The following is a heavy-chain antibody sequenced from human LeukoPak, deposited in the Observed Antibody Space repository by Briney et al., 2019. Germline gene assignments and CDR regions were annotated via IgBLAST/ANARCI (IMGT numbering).Heavy chain of an antibody. CDR2: ISSSSSYI. D-gene: IGHD2-21*01. V-gene: IGHV3-21*01. Sequence: PGGSLRLSCAASGFTFSSYSMNWVRLAPGKGLEWVSSISSSSSYIYYADSVKGRFTISRDNAKNSLYLQMNSLRAEDTAVYYCARDVVVRGTVLDYWGQGTLVTVSS. J-gene: IGHJ4*02. CDR3: ARDVVVRGTVLDY. CDR1: GFTFSSYS.